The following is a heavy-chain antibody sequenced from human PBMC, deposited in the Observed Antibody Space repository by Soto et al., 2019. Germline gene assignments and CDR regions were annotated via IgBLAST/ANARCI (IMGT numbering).Heavy chain of an antibody. V-gene: IGHV1-69*02. CDR1: GGTFSSYT. J-gene: IGHJ5*02. CDR2: IIPILGIA. D-gene: IGHD6-13*01. CDR3: ARRLGIAAARTLFDP. Sequence: QVQLVQSGAEVKKPGSSVKVSCKASGGTFSSYTISWVRQAPGQGLEWMGRIIPILGIANYAQKFQGRVTITAEQSANTAHMELRSLRSEDTAVDYCARRLGIAAARTLFDPWGQRTLVTVSS.